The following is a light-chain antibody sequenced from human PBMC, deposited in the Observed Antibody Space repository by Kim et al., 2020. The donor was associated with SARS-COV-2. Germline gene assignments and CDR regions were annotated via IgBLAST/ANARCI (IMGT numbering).Light chain of an antibody. Sequence: SASVGERVPVTCRASKSISSWLAWYQQKPGKAPKLLIYKASSLESGVPSRLSGSGSGTEFTLTISSLQPDDFETYYCQQYNSYWTFGQGTKVDIK. J-gene: IGKJ1*01. CDR3: QQYNSYWT. CDR2: KAS. V-gene: IGKV1-5*03. CDR1: KSISSW.